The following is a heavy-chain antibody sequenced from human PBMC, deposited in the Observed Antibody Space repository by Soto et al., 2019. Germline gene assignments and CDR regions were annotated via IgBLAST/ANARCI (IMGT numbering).Heavy chain of an antibody. Sequence: PGGSLRLSCAASGFTFSSYGMHWVRQAPGKGLEWVAVISYDGSNKYYADSVKGRFTISRDNSKNTLYLQMNSLRAEDTAVYYCAKDRLELERHYYYYGMDVWGQGTTVTVSS. CDR1: GFTFSSYG. CDR3: AKDRLELERHYYYYGMDV. CDR2: ISYDGSNK. D-gene: IGHD1-1*01. V-gene: IGHV3-30*18. J-gene: IGHJ6*02.